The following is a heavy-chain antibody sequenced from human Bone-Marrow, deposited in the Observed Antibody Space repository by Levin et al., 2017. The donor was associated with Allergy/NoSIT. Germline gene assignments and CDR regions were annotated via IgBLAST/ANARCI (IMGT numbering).Heavy chain of an antibody. CDR1: GFTFSSYW. CDR3: ARVRGYYDILTGIKSEYYFDY. Sequence: GGSLRLSCAASGFTFSSYWMHWVRQAPGKGLVWVSRINSDGSSTSYADSVKGRFTISRDNAKNTLYLQMNSLRAEDTAVYYCARVRGYYDILTGIKSEYYFDYWGQGTLVTVSS. J-gene: IGHJ4*02. D-gene: IGHD3-9*01. CDR2: INSDGSST. V-gene: IGHV3-74*01.